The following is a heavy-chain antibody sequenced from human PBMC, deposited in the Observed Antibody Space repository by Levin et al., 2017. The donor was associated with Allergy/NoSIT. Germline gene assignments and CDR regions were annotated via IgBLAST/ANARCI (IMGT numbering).Heavy chain of an antibody. J-gene: IGHJ3*02. CDR2: INHSGST. D-gene: IGHD6-6*01. CDR1: GGSFSGYY. V-gene: IGHV4-34*01. Sequence: PGGSLRLSCAVYGGSFSGYYWSWIRQPPGKGLEWIGEINHSGSTNYNPSLKSRVTISVDTSKNQFSLKLSSVTAADTAVYYCARAAYSSSSLGANYAFDIWGQGTMVTVSS. CDR3: ARAAYSSSSLGANYAFDI.